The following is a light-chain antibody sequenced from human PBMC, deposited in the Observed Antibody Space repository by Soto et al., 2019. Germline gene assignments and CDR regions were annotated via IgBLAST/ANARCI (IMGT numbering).Light chain of an antibody. CDR2: GAS. CDR3: QQYGSSPLT. CDR1: QSVSSSY. V-gene: IGKV3-20*01. Sequence: MLTQSPVTLSLSPGERATLSCRASQSVSSSYLAWYQQKPGQAPRLLIYGASSRATGIPDRFSGSGSGTDFTLTISRLEPEDFAVYYCQQYGSSPLTFGQGTKVAIK. J-gene: IGKJ1*01.